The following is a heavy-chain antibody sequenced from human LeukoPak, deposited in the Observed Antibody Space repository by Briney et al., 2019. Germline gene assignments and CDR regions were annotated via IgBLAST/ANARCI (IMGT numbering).Heavy chain of an antibody. CDR1: GYSISSGYY. J-gene: IGHJ4*02. V-gene: IGHV4-38-2*02. CDR2: IYHTGIT. CDR3: AREGLVATIWYYFDY. D-gene: IGHD5-12*01. Sequence: SETLSLTCTVSGYSISSGYYWGWIRQSPGKGLEWIGNIYHTGITNYNPSLKSRVTISVDTSRNKFSLTLSSVTAADTAVYYCAREGLVATIWYYFDYWGQGTLVTVSS.